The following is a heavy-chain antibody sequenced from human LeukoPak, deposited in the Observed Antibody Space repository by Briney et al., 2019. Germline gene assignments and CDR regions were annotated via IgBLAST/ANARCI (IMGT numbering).Heavy chain of an antibody. CDR3: ARAHGEAYCGGDCPFDY. J-gene: IGHJ4*02. D-gene: IGHD2-21*02. CDR2: ISSSSSYI. Sequence: KSGGSLRLSCAASGFTFSSYSMNWVRQAPGKGLEWVSSISSSSSYIYYADSVKGRFTISRDNAKNSLYLQMNSLRAEDTAVYYCARAHGEAYCGGDCPFDYWGQGTLVTVSS. CDR1: GFTFSSYS. V-gene: IGHV3-21*01.